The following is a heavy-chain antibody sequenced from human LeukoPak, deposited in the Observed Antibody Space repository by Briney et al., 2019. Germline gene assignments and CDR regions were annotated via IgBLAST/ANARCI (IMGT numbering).Heavy chain of an antibody. J-gene: IGHJ4*02. CDR3: ARLSETPDYYGSGGYLYLAY. Sequence: ASVKVSCKAFRYTFTSYDINWVPQAPGQGLEGMGWMNPRNGNTGYAAKVRGRVPMSRDTSPSTAYLELSGLRSEDTAVYYCARLSETPDYYGSGGYLYLAYWGQGTRVTVSS. CDR1: RYTFTSYD. CDR2: MNPRNGNT. V-gene: IGHV1-8*02. D-gene: IGHD3-22*01.